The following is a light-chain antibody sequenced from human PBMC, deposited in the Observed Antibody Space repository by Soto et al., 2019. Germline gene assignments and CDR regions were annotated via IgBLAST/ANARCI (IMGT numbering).Light chain of an antibody. J-gene: IGKJ3*01. V-gene: IGKV1-33*01. Sequence: DIPMTQSPSSLSASVGDRVTITCQASQGITISLNWYQQKPGKAPKLLIYDASNLETGVPSRFSGSGSGTDFTFSISSLQPEDIATYYCQQYDNLPRTFGPGTKVDIK. CDR3: QQYDNLPRT. CDR1: QGITIS. CDR2: DAS.